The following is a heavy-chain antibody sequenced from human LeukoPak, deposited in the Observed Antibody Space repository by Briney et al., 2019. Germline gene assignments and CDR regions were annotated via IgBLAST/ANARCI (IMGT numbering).Heavy chain of an antibody. CDR1: GDSVSSNSAA. CDR2: TYYRSKWYN. Sequence: SQTLSLTCAISGDSVSSNSAAWNWIRQSPSRGLEWLGRTYYRSKWYNDYAVSVKSRITINPDTSKNQFSLQLSSVTPEDTAVYYCARDRGRIAAAGTSVYGMDVWGQGTTVTVSS. D-gene: IGHD6-13*01. J-gene: IGHJ6*02. V-gene: IGHV6-1*01. CDR3: ARDRGRIAAAGTSVYGMDV.